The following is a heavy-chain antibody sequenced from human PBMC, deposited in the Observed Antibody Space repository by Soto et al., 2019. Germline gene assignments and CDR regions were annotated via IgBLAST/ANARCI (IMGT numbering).Heavy chain of an antibody. Sequence: SETLSLTCTVSGASISDYYWSWIRQSPGKGLDWIGYFYPSGRTDYNPSLKSRATISVDTSKNQFSLKLSSVTAADTAVYYCASGSGSYSVYYYGMDVWGQGTTVTVSS. D-gene: IGHD3-10*01. CDR3: ASGSGSYSVYYYGMDV. J-gene: IGHJ6*02. CDR2: FYPSGRT. V-gene: IGHV4-4*08. CDR1: GASISDYY.